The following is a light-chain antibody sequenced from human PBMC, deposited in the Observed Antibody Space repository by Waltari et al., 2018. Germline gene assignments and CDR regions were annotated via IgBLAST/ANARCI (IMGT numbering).Light chain of an antibody. CDR1: ALPKEF. CDR3: QSTDNSGSLVL. Sequence: SSDLTQPPSMSVSPGQTARITCSGDALPKEFTSWYQLKPGHGPLLLMYRDTERPSGIPGRFSGSTSGATVTLTITGVQAEDEADYYCQSTDNSGSLVLFGGGTKLTVL. CDR2: RDT. V-gene: IGLV3-25*03. J-gene: IGLJ3*02.